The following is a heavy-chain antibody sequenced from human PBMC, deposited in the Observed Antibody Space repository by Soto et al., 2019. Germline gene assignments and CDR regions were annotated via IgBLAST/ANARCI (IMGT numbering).Heavy chain of an antibody. CDR3: ARTSAAGKYYYGMDV. Sequence: GESLKISCKGSGYSFTSYWIGWVRQMPGKGLECMGIIYPGDSDTRYSPSFQGHVTISADKSISTAYLQWSSLKASDTAMYYCARTSAAGKYYYGMDVWGQGTTVTVSS. V-gene: IGHV5-51*01. D-gene: IGHD6-13*01. CDR1: GYSFTSYW. CDR2: IYPGDSDT. J-gene: IGHJ6*02.